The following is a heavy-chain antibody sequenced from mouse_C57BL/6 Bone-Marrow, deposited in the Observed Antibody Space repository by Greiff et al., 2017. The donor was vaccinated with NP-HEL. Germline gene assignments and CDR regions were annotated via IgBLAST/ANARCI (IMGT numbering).Heavy chain of an antibody. CDR1: GFTFSDFY. D-gene: IGHD1-1*01. CDR3: ARDVGSSGY. Sequence: EVKLVESGGGLVQSGRSLRLSCATSGFTFSDFYMEWVRQAPGKGLEWIAASRNKANDYTTEYSASVKGRFIVSRDTSQSILYLQMNALRAEDTAIYYCARDVGSSGYWGQGTTLTVSS. V-gene: IGHV7-1*01. CDR2: SRNKANDYTT. J-gene: IGHJ2*01.